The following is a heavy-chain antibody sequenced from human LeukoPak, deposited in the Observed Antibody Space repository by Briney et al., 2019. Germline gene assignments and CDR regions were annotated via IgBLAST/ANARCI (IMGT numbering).Heavy chain of an antibody. Sequence: GRSLRLSCAASGFTFSSYGMHWVRQAPGKGLEWVAVIWYDGSNKYYADSVKGRFTISRDNSKNTLYLQMNSLRAEDTAVYHCARGNIVATIFSFYYFDYWGQGTLVTVSS. V-gene: IGHV3-33*01. D-gene: IGHD5-12*01. CDR3: ARGNIVATIFSFYYFDY. CDR2: IWYDGSNK. J-gene: IGHJ4*02. CDR1: GFTFSSYG.